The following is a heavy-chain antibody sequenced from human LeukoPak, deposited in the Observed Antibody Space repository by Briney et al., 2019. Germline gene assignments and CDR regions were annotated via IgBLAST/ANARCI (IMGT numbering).Heavy chain of an antibody. D-gene: IGHD2-21*01. V-gene: IGHV3-21*01. CDR2: ISSSSSYI. CDR3: ARDFLYCGGDCYSLDY. Sequence: GGSLRLSCAASGFTFSSYSMNWVRQAPGKGLEWVSSISSSSSYIYYADSVKGRFTISRDNAKNSLYLQMNSLRAEDTAVYYCARDFLYCGGDCYSLDYWGQGTLVTVSS. CDR1: GFTFSSYS. J-gene: IGHJ4*02.